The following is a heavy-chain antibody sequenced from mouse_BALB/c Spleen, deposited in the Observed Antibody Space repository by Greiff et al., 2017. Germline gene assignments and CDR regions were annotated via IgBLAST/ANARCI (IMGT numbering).Heavy chain of an antibody. CDR1: GFTFSSFG. CDR3: ARGVTGPLYWYFDV. J-gene: IGHJ1*01. D-gene: IGHD4-1*01. V-gene: IGHV5-17*02. Sequence: EVQVVESGGGLVQPGGSRKLSCAASGFTFSSFGMHWVRQAPEKGLEWVAYISSGSSTIYYADTVKGRFTISRDNPKNTLFLQMTSLRSEDTAMYYCARGVTGPLYWYFDVWGAGTTVTVSS. CDR2: ISSGSSTI.